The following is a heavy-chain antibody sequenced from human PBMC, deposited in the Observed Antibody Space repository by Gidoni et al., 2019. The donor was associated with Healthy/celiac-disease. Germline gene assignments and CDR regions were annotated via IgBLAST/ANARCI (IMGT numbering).Heavy chain of an antibody. V-gene: IGHV4-34*01. CDR1: CGSFSGYY. Sequence: QVQLQQWGAGLLQPSETLSLTCAVCCGSFSGYYWCWNRLPPGKVIEWIGEINHSGSTNYNPSLKSRVTISVDTSKNQFSLKLSSVTAADTAVYYCARGEYYYDSSGYYYVYYFDYWGQGTLVTVSS. J-gene: IGHJ4*02. CDR3: ARGEYYYDSSGYYYVYYFDY. CDR2: INHSGST. D-gene: IGHD3-22*01.